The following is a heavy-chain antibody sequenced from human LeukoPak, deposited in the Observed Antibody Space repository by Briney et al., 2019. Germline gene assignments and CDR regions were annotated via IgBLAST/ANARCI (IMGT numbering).Heavy chain of an antibody. CDR1: GYTFTSYG. Sequence: ASVKVSCKSSGYTFTSYGISWVRQAPGQGLERPGWISGYNGNTNYAQKVQGRVTMTTDTSTSTAYMELRSLRSDDTAVYYCARDPLSVGMDVWGKGTTVTVSS. CDR3: ARDPLSVGMDV. V-gene: IGHV1-18*04. CDR2: ISGYNGNT. J-gene: IGHJ6*04.